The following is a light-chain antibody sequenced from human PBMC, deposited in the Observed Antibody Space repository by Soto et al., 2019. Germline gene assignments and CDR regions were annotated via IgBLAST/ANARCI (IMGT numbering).Light chain of an antibody. CDR1: QTVRNNY. J-gene: IGKJ4*01. CDR3: QQFSGYPVT. Sequence: EFVLTQSPGTLSLSPGERATLSCRASQTVRNNYLAWYQQKPGQAPRLLIYDASSRATGIPDRFSGGGSGTDFTLTISRLEPEDFAVYYCQQFSGYPVTFGGGTKVDIK. CDR2: DAS. V-gene: IGKV3-20*01.